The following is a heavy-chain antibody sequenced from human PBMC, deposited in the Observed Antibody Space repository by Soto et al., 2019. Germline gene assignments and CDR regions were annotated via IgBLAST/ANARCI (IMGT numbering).Heavy chain of an antibody. CDR3: ARGRIAAAGWYS. V-gene: IGHV1-3*01. CDR1: GYTFTSYA. CDR2: INAGNGNT. Sequence: ASVKVSCKASGYTFTSYAMHWVRQAPGQRLEWMGWINAGNGNTKYSQKFRGRVTITRDTSASTAYMELSSLRSEDTAVYYCARGRIAAAGWYSWGQGTLVTVSS. D-gene: IGHD6-13*01. J-gene: IGHJ5*02.